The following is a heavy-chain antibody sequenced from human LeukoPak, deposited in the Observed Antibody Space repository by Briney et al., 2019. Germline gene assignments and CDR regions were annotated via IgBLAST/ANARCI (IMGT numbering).Heavy chain of an antibody. Sequence: PGGSLRLSCAASGFTFSSYSMNWVRQAPGKGLEWIGSIYYSGSTYYNPSLKSRVTISVDTSKNQFSLKLSSVTAADTAVYYCAGNPGGSSGWPYFDHWGQGTLVTVSS. J-gene: IGHJ4*02. CDR3: AGNPGGSSGWPYFDH. CDR1: GFTFSSYSMN. CDR2: IYYSGST. V-gene: IGHV4-59*05. D-gene: IGHD6-19*01.